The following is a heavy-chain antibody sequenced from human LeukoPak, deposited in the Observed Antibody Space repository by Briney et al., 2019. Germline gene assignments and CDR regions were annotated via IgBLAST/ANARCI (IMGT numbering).Heavy chain of an antibody. CDR3: AKGRYDSSGYYLDC. Sequence: PGGSLRLSCAASKFIFSSYAMSWVRQAPGKGLEWVSGISGSGRSTYYADSVKGRFTISRDNSNNTLYLQMNSLRAEDTAVYYCAKGRYDSSGYYLDCWGQGTLVTVSS. V-gene: IGHV3-23*01. CDR2: ISGSGRST. CDR1: KFIFSSYA. D-gene: IGHD3-22*01. J-gene: IGHJ4*02.